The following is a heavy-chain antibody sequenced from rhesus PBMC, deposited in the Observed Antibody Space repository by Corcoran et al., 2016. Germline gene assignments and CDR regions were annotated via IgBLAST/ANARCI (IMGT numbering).Heavy chain of an antibody. Sequence: EVQLVETGGGLVQPGGSLKLSCTAAGFTFRTYGMNWVRQAPGKGLTWVPTISDTGGNTYNADSVKGRFTISRDNSKNTLSLQMNSLRTEDTAVYFCAKDHGGRYPEDWGQGVLVTVSS. J-gene: IGHJ4*01. CDR3: AKDHGGRYPED. V-gene: IGHV3S5*01. CDR1: GFTFRTYG. CDR2: ISDTGGNT. D-gene: IGHD4-29*01.